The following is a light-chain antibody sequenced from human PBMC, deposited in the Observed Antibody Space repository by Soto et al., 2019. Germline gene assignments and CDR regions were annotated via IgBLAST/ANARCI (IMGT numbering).Light chain of an antibody. V-gene: IGKV1-5*01. CDR2: DAS. J-gene: IGKJ1*01. Sequence: DIQLTQSPSTLSASVGDRVTITCRASQSISSWLAWYQQKPGKAPKLLIYDASSLESGVPSRFSGFGSGTEFTLSISSLQPDDFGTYYCQQFFMGWTFGQGTKVDIK. CDR1: QSISSW. CDR3: QQFFMGWT.